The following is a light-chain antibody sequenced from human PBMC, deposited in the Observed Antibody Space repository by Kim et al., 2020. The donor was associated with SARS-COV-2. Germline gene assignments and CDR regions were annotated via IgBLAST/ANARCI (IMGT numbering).Light chain of an antibody. CDR1: QSFVYSDGNTY. J-gene: IGKJ2*01. V-gene: IGKV2-30*01. Sequence: QPASISCTSSQSFVYSDGNTYLNWFQQRPGQSPRRLIYRVSNRDSGVPDRFSGSVSGAVFTLKISSVEVEDIGLYFCMQSAHWPYTFGQGTKLEI. CDR2: RVS. CDR3: MQSAHWPYT.